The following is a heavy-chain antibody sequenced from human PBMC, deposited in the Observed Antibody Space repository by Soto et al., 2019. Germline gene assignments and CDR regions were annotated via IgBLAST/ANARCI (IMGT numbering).Heavy chain of an antibody. Sequence: QVQLVESGGGVVQPGRSLRLSCAASGFTFSSYGMQWVRQAPGQGLEWVAVISYDGSNKYYADSVKGRFTISRDNSKNTLYLQMSSRRAEDTAVYYCAKVVGSSSLYSSSSLDGMDVWGQGTTVTVSS. CDR3: AKVVGSSSLYSSSSLDGMDV. D-gene: IGHD6-6*01. CDR2: ISYDGSNK. CDR1: GFTFSSYG. J-gene: IGHJ6*02. V-gene: IGHV3-30*18.